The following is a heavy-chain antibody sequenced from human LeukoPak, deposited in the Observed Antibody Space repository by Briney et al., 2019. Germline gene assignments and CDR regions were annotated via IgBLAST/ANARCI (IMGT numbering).Heavy chain of an antibody. CDR1: GYSFTSYW. CDR3: ARAQLWFRSDAFDI. J-gene: IGHJ3*02. CDR2: IYPGDSDT. Sequence: GESLKISCTGSGYSFTSYWVAWVRQMPGKGLEWMGIIYPGDSDTRYSPSFQGQVTISADKSISTAYLQWSSLKASDTAMYYCARAQLWFRSDAFDIWGQGTMVTVSS. D-gene: IGHD5-18*01. V-gene: IGHV5-51*01.